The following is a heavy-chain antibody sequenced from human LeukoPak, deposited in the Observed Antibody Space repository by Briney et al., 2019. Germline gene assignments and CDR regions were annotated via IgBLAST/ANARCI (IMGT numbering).Heavy chain of an antibody. Sequence: GGSLRLSCAASGSTFSSYGMHWVRQAPGKGLEWVAVISYDGSNKYYADSVKGRFTISRDNSKNTLYLQMNSLRAEDTAVYYCAKSSFRLLTAAPADYWGQGTLVTVSS. V-gene: IGHV3-30*18. D-gene: IGHD6-13*01. CDR1: GSTFSSYG. CDR3: AKSSFRLLTAAPADY. J-gene: IGHJ4*02. CDR2: ISYDGSNK.